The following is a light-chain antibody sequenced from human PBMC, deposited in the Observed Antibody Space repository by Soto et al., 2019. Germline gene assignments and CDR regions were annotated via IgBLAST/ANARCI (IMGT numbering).Light chain of an antibody. V-gene: IGKV3-11*01. CDR2: DAS. CDR3: QQGSSWPRS. Sequence: EIVLTQSPATLSLSPGERATLSCRASQSFSNSLAWYQQRPGQAPRLLIYDASSRDTDIPARFSGSGSGTDFTLTISGLEAEDFAVSYCQQGSSWPRSFGGGTKGEIK. J-gene: IGKJ4*01. CDR1: QSFSNS.